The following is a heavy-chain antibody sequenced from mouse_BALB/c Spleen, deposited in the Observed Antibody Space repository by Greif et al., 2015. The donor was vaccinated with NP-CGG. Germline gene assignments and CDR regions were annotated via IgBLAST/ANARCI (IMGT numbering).Heavy chain of an antibody. Sequence: EVQLQQSGPRLVKPSQTLSLTCSVTGDSITSGYWNWIRKFPGNKLEYMGYISYSGSTYYNPYLKSRISITRDTSKNXYYLQWNAVTTEDTATYYCARYYYGSSYYFDYRGQGTTLTVSA. CDR2: ISYSGST. V-gene: IGHV3-8*02. CDR3: ARYYYGSSYYFDY. J-gene: IGHJ2*01. D-gene: IGHD1-1*01. CDR1: GDSITSGY.